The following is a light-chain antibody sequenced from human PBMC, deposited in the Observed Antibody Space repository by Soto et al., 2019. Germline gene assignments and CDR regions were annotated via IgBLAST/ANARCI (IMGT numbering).Light chain of an antibody. J-gene: IGLJ1*01. V-gene: IGLV2-14*01. Sequence: QSALTQPASVSGSPGQSITISCTGTSSDVGGYNYVSWYQQHPGKAPKPMIYEVSNRPSGVSNRFSGSKSGNTASLTISGLQAEDEADYYCSSYTNSTTYVFGTGTKLTVL. CDR1: SSDVGGYNY. CDR2: EVS. CDR3: SSYTNSTTYV.